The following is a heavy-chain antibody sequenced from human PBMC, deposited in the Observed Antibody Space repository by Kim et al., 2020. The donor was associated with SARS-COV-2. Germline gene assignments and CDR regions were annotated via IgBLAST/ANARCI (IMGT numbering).Heavy chain of an antibody. Sequence: SETLSLTCTVSGDSISSSSWSWIRQTAGKGLEWMGRVFPDGSPGYRPSLKSRISMSVDTSKNQCSMELRSVTAADTAVYFCSRGLYGLLPGYIFDMWGQG. D-gene: IGHD2-2*02. CDR2: VFPDGSP. CDR1: GDSISSSS. CDR3: SRGLYGLLPGYIFDM. V-gene: IGHV4-4*07. J-gene: IGHJ3*02.